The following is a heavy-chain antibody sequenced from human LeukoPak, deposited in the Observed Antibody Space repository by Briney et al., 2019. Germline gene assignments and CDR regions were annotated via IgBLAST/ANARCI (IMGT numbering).Heavy chain of an antibody. J-gene: IGHJ4*02. CDR2: IYYSGST. CDR1: GGSISGSNYY. D-gene: IGHD2-2*01. V-gene: IGHV4-39*01. CDR3: AGRGEILVVPADD. Sequence: SETLSLTCTVSGGSISGSNYYWGWIRQPPGKGLEWIGSIYYSGSTYYNPSLKSRVTISVDTSKNQFSLKLSSVTAADTAVYYCAGRGEILVVPADDWGQGTLVTVSS.